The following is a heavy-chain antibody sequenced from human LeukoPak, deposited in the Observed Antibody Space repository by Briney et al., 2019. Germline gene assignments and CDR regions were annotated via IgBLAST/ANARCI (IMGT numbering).Heavy chain of an antibody. CDR1: GGSISGYY. D-gene: IGHD3-22*01. CDR2: IRYSGTT. V-gene: IGHV4-59*01. CDR3: ARVSSGGYFHTYYFDY. J-gene: IGHJ4*02. Sequence: TSETLSLTCTVSGGSISGYYWSWIRQPPGKGLEWIGYIRYSGTTNYSPSLKSRATISVDTSKNQFSLKLISVTAADTAIYYCARVSSGGYFHTYYFDYWGQGTLVTVSS.